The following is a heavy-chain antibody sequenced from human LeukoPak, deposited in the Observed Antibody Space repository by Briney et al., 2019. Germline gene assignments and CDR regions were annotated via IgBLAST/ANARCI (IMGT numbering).Heavy chain of an antibody. CDR2: ISWNSGSI. J-gene: IGHJ4*02. CDR1: GFTFDDYA. Sequence: PGGSLRLSCAASGFTFDDYAMHWVRQAPGKGLEWVSGISWNSGSIGYADSVKGRFTISRDNAKNSLYLQMNSLRAEDTALYYCAKDLSGSGYDGFDYWGQGTLVTVSS. V-gene: IGHV3-9*01. D-gene: IGHD5-12*01. CDR3: AKDLSGSGYDGFDY.